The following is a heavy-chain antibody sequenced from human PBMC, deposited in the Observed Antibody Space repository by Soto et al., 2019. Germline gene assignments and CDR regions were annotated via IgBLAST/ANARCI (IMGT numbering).Heavy chain of an antibody. V-gene: IGHV3-30-3*01. J-gene: IGHJ6*02. CDR1: GFTFSSYA. Sequence: GGSLRLSCAASGFTFSSYAMHWVRQAPGKGLEWVAVISYDGSNKYYADSVKGRFTISRDNSKNTLYLQMNSLRAEDTAVYYCAREGGRYCSSTSCYTSWGYYYYGMDVWGQGTTVTVS. CDR2: ISYDGSNK. CDR3: AREGGRYCSSTSCYTSWGYYYYGMDV. D-gene: IGHD2-2*02.